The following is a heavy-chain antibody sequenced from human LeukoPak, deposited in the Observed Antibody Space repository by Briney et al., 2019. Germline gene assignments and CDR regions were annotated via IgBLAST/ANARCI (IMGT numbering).Heavy chain of an antibody. Sequence: GASVKVSCKASGGTFTSYAISWVRQAPGQGLEWMGWINPNSGGTNYAQKFQGRVTMTRDTSISTAYMELSRLRSDDTAVYYCARVKVRDFWSGAQGAFDIWGQGTMVTVSS. V-gene: IGHV1-2*02. D-gene: IGHD3-3*01. CDR1: GGTFTSYA. CDR3: ARVKVRDFWSGAQGAFDI. J-gene: IGHJ3*02. CDR2: INPNSGGT.